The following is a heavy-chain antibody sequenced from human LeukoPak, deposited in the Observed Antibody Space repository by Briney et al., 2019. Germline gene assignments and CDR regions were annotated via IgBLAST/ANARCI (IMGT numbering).Heavy chain of an antibody. V-gene: IGHV4-4*07. CDR1: GGSISSYY. CDR3: ARTGGPRYGGYLFDY. J-gene: IGHJ4*02. CDR2: IYTSGST. Sequence: SETLSLTCTVSGGSISSYYGSWIRQPAGKGLEWIGRIYTSGSTNYNPSLKSRVSMSVDTSKNQFSLKLTSVTAADTAVYYCARTGGPRYGGYLFDYWGQGTLVTVSS. D-gene: IGHD5-12*01.